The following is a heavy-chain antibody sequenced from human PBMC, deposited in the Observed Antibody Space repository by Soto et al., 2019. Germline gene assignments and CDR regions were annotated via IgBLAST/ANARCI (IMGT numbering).Heavy chain of an antibody. J-gene: IGHJ5*02. Sequence: QVQLQQWGAGLLKPTEPLSLTCDVYGGAYSGYYWSWIRQPPGKGLERIGEINHSRSTNYNPSLKSRVTISVDTSKNQFSLKLSSVTAADTAVYYCARAPRKRGQSNWFDPWGQGTLVTVSS. CDR2: INHSRST. CDR1: GGAYSGYY. V-gene: IGHV4-34*01. D-gene: IGHD6-19*01. CDR3: ARAPRKRGQSNWFDP.